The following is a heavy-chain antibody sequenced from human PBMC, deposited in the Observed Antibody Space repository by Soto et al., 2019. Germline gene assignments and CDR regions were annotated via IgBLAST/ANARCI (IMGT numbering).Heavy chain of an antibody. D-gene: IGHD7-27*01. CDR1: KFAITSHV. CDR2: ISASGGST. V-gene: IGHV3-23*04. J-gene: IGHJ6*02. Sequence: EVQMVESGGGLVKLGGSQRLSCKALKFAITSHVMTWVRQAPGKGLEWVSGISASGGSTFYADSVLGRFTISRDDSRNIVYLQMDSLRADDTAVYYCANRTGDYYFYGLDAWGQGTTVVVSS. CDR3: ANRTGDYYFYGLDA.